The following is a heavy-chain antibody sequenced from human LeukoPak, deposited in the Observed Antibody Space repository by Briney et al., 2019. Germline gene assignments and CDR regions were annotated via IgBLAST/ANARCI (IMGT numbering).Heavy chain of an antibody. CDR1: GFTFSSYR. Sequence: GGSLRLSCAASGFTFSSYRMHWVRQAPGKGREWVAVISYDGSNKYYAHPVKGRFTISRDNSKNTLYLHMSSLRAEDTAVYYCTRDFRGYSYAQIAFDIWGQGTMVTVSS. D-gene: IGHD5-18*01. J-gene: IGHJ3*02. V-gene: IGHV3-30*03. CDR3: TRDFRGYSYAQIAFDI. CDR2: ISYDGSNK.